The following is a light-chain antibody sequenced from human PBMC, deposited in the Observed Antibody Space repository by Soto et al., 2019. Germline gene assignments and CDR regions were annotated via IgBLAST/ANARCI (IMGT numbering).Light chain of an antibody. V-gene: IGKV1-39*01. CDR3: QQSYSTPRT. Sequence: DIQMTQSPSSLSASVGDRVTITCRASQSIRNYLNWYQQKPGQAPKLLIYAASILQRGVPARFSGSGFGTDFTLTISSLQPEDFETYFCQQSYSTPRTFGQGTKVDIK. J-gene: IGKJ1*01. CDR1: QSIRNY. CDR2: AAS.